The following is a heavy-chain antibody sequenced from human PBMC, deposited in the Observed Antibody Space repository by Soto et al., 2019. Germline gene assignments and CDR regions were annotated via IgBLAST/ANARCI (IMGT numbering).Heavy chain of an antibody. V-gene: IGHV4-34*01. CDR1: GGSLSGYY. J-gene: IGHJ6*02. CDR2: INHSGST. Sequence: PSETLSLTCALYGGSLSGYYWNWIRQPPEKELAWFGEINHSGSTNYNPSLKSRVTISVDTSKNQFSLKLSSVTAADTAVYYCARLRLRYFDWLQTENYYYYGMDVWGQGTTVTVSS. CDR3: ARLRLRYFDWLQTENYYYYGMDV. D-gene: IGHD3-9*01.